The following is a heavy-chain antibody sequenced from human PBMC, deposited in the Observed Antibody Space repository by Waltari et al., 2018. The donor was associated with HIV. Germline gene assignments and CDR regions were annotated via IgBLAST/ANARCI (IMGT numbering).Heavy chain of an antibody. J-gene: IGHJ4*02. D-gene: IGHD4-4*01. Sequence: HVQLLQSGPGLVTSSQTRSITCAISGDSVPSDSAARDWIRLSPSGRLEWLGRTYHRSKWFQLYAPSVRGRIRVDVDTSVYHFSLHLDSVTPDDTAVYYCARDSNGLDYWGQGTVVTVSS. CDR2: TYHRSKWFQ. CDR3: ARDSNGLDY. CDR1: GDSVPSDSAA. V-gene: IGHV6-1*02.